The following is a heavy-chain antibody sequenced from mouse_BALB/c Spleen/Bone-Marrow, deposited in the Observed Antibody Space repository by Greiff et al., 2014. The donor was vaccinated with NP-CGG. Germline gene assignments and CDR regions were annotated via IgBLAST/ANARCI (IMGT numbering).Heavy chain of an antibody. D-gene: IGHD2-1*01. Sequence: ESGAELVKPGASVKLSCTASGFNIKDTYMHWVKQRPEQGLEWIGRIDPANGNTKYDPKFQGKATITADTSSNTAYLQLSSLTSEDTAVYYCARNGNNGAWFAYWGQGTLVTVSA. CDR3: ARNGNNGAWFAY. CDR1: GFNIKDTY. CDR2: IDPANGNT. J-gene: IGHJ3*01. V-gene: IGHV14-3*02.